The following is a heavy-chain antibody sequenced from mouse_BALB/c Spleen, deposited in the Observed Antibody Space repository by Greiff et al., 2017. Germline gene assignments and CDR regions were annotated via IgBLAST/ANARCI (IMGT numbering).Heavy chain of an antibody. CDR3: ARFNYGKGRDAMDY. CDR2: IDPYYGGT. Sequence: VQLKESGPELEKPGASVKISCKASGYSFTGYNMNWVKQSNGKSLEWIGNIDPYYGGTSYNQKFKGKATLTVDKSSSTAYMQLKSLTSEDSAVYYCARFNYGKGRDAMDYWGQGTSVTVSS. D-gene: IGHD2-1*01. J-gene: IGHJ4*01. CDR1: GYSFTGYN. V-gene: IGHV1-39*01.